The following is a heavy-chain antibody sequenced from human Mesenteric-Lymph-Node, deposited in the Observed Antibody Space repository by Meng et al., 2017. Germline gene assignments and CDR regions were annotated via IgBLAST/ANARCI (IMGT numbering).Heavy chain of an antibody. CDR1: GGSFSDFY. CDR3: GRAPDY. J-gene: IGHJ4*02. Sequence: SETLSLTCDIYGGSFSDFYWSWIRQAPGKGLEWIGSHYYSGSTYYNPSLKSRVTISVDASKSQFSLKLTSVTAADTAVYYCGRAPDYWGQGTLVTVSS. V-gene: IGHV4-34*01. CDR2: HYYSGST.